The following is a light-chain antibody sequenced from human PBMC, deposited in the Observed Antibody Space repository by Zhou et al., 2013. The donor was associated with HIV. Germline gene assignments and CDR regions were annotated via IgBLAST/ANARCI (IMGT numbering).Light chain of an antibody. V-gene: IGKV1-5*03. CDR3: QQYHSYPIT. J-gene: IGKJ5*01. CDR1: QSISSW. CDR2: RAS. Sequence: IQLTQSPSTLSAFVGDRVTITCRASQSISSWLAWYQQKPGKAPKLLIYRASSLESGVPSRFSGSASGTEFTLTISSLQPDDFATYYCQQYHSYPITFGQGT.